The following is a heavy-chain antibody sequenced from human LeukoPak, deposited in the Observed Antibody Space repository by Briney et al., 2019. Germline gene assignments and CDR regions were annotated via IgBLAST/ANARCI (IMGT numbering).Heavy chain of an antibody. CDR3: ARLYDFSPPNWFDP. CDR1: GGTFSRYA. Sequence: ASVKVSCKASGGTFSRYAVSWVRQAPGQGLEWMGGIIPIFGTANYAQKFQGRVTITADESTSTAYMELSSLRSEDTAVYYCARLYDFSPPNWFDPWGQGTLVTVSS. CDR2: IIPIFGTA. J-gene: IGHJ5*02. V-gene: IGHV1-69*13. D-gene: IGHD3-3*01.